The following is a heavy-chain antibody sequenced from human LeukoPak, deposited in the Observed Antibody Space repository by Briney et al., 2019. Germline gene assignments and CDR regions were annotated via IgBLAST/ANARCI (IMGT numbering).Heavy chain of an antibody. CDR3: AKDLEQQLVLEWFVP. CDR1: GFTFSSYG. CDR2: IRYDGSNK. J-gene: IGHJ5*02. Sequence: PGGSLRLSCAASGFTFSSYGMHWVRPAPGKGLEWVAFIRYDGSNKYYTDSVKGRITISRDNSKNTLYLQMNSLRAEDTAVYYCAKDLEQQLVLEWFVPWGQGTLVSVPS. V-gene: IGHV3-30*02. D-gene: IGHD6-13*01.